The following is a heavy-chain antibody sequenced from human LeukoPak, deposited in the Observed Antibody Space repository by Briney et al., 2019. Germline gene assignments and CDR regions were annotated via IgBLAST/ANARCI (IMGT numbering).Heavy chain of an antibody. CDR3: ARGALLWFGAKMEYYFDS. Sequence: SETLSLTCTVSGASFTNYYWSWVRQPPGQGLEWIGFSSYNGNTNYNPSLKSRVTISVDMSKNQFSLRLKSVTAVDTAVYYCARGALLWFGAKMEYYFDSWGQGTPLTVSS. CDR2: SSYNGNT. J-gene: IGHJ4*02. D-gene: IGHD3-10*01. CDR1: GASFTNYY. V-gene: IGHV4-59*01.